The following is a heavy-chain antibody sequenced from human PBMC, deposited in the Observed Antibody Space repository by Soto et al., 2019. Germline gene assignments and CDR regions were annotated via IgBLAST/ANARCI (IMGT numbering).Heavy chain of an antibody. D-gene: IGHD2-2*01. V-gene: IGHV3-30-3*01. Sequence: GGSLRLSCAASGFTFSSYAMHWVRQAPGKGLEWVAVISYDGSNKYYADSVKGRFTVSGDNSKNTLYLQMNSLRAEDTAVYYCARDWAVVVPAARWFDPWGQGTLVTVSS. CDR3: ARDWAVVVPAARWFDP. CDR1: GFTFSSYA. J-gene: IGHJ5*02. CDR2: ISYDGSNK.